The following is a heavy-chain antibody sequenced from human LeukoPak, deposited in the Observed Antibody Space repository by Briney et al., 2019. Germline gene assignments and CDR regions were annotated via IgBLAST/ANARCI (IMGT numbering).Heavy chain of an antibody. Sequence: KAGGSLRLSCATSGFTFSNAWMNWVRQAPGKGLEWVGRIRGNSDGGTIDYAAPVKGRFALSRDDSKNTLYLQMNSLQTEDTAVYYCATDFYDTTWGQGTLVTVSS. CDR1: GFTFSNAW. D-gene: IGHD3-22*01. V-gene: IGHV3-15*07. CDR2: IRGNSDGGTI. J-gene: IGHJ5*02. CDR3: ATDFYDTT.